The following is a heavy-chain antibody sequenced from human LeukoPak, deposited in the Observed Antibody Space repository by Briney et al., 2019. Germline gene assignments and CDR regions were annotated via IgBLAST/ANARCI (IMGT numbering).Heavy chain of an antibody. J-gene: IGHJ2*01. CDR1: GGSISSYY. Sequence: SETLSLTCTVSGGSISSYYWSWIRQPPGKGLEWIGYIYHSGSTNYNPSLKSRVTISVDTSKNQFSLKLSSVTAADTAVYYCARHNYDVHWYFDLWGRGTLVTVSS. CDR3: ARHNYDVHWYFDL. CDR2: IYHSGST. D-gene: IGHD3-22*01. V-gene: IGHV4-59*08.